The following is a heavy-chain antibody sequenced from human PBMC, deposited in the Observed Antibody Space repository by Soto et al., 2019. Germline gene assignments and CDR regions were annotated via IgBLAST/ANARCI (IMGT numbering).Heavy chain of an antibody. V-gene: IGHV1-3*01. Sequence: ASVKVSCKASGYTFTSYAMHWVRQAPGQRLEWMGWINAGNGNTKYSQKFQARVTITRDTSATTAYMELSSLSSQDTAVYYCARAPRSRSSLITGGHWFDPWGKGPLVTVSS. J-gene: IGHJ5*02. CDR2: INAGNGNT. D-gene: IGHD6-13*01. CDR1: GYTFTSYA. CDR3: ARAPRSRSSLITGGHWFDP.